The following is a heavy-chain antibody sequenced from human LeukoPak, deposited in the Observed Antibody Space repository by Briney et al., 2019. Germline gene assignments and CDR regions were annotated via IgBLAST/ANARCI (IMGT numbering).Heavy chain of an antibody. CDR2: INHSGST. J-gene: IGHJ6*03. D-gene: IGHD6-13*01. CDR1: GGSFSGYY. Sequence: SETLSLTCAVYGGSFSGYYWSWIRQPPGKGLEWIGEINHSGSTNYNPSLKSRVTISVDTSKNQFSLKLSSVTAADTAVYYCASFRGSSWGYYYYYMDVWGKGTTVTISS. CDR3: ASFRGSSWGYYYYYMDV. V-gene: IGHV4-34*01.